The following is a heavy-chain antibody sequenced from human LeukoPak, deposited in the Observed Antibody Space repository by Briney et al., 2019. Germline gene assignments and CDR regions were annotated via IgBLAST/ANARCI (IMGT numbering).Heavy chain of an antibody. D-gene: IGHD2-21*01. CDR2: INSDGSST. V-gene: IGHV3-74*01. CDR3: AKGSGDVESVPGALGRRYYYYCYMDV. CDR1: GFTFSSYW. Sequence: GGSLRLSCAASGFTFSSYWMHWVRQAPGKGLVWVSRINSDGSSTSYADSVKGRFTISRDNSKNTLYLQMNSLRAEDTAVYYCAKGSGDVESVPGALGRRYYYYCYMDVWGKGTTVTVSS. J-gene: IGHJ6*03.